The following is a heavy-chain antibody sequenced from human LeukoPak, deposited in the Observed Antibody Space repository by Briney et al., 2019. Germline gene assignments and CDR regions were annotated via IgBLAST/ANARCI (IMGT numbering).Heavy chain of an antibody. Sequence: PGGSLRLSCAASGFTFSSYSMNWVRQAPGKGLEWVSSISSSSSYIYYADSVKGRFTISRDNAKNSLYLQMNSLRAEDTAVYYCAKDYGDYVGLRHYYAMDDWGQGTTVTVSS. D-gene: IGHD4-17*01. CDR2: ISSSSSYI. CDR3: AKDYGDYVGLRHYYAMDD. V-gene: IGHV3-21*01. J-gene: IGHJ6*02. CDR1: GFTFSSYS.